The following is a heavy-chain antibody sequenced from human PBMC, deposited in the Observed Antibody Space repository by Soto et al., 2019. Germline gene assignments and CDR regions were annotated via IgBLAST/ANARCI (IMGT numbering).Heavy chain of an antibody. CDR3: ALIKDCSRTDCCLASFDX. CDR2: IFSNDDK. CDR1: GLSLSNGRLG. J-gene: IGHJ5*02. V-gene: IGHV2-26*01. Sequence: SGATLVNPTETLTLTCTVSGLSLSNGRLGVSWIRRPPVKALEWLAHIFSNDDKYYSTSLKSRLKISKDTSRSQVVLTMTNMDPVDSATYYCALIKDCSRTDCCLASFDXWGQGTMVTVSX. D-gene: IGHD2-2*01.